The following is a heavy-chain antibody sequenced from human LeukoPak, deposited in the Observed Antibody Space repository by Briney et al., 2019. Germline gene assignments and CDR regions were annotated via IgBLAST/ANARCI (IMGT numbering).Heavy chain of an antibody. Sequence: ASVKVSRTASGYTFTSYGISWVRQAPGQGLEWMGWISAYNGNTNYAQKLQGRVTMTTDTSTSTAYMELRSLRSDDTAVYYCARDRVGATIDYWGQGTLVTVSS. J-gene: IGHJ4*02. CDR3: ARDRVGATIDY. CDR2: ISAYNGNT. V-gene: IGHV1-18*01. CDR1: GYTFTSYG. D-gene: IGHD1-26*01.